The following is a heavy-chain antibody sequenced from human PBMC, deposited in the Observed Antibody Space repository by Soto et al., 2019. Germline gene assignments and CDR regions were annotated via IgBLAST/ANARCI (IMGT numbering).Heavy chain of an antibody. CDR1: GFTFDDYA. Sequence: GGSLRLSCAASGFTFDDYAMHWVRQSPGKGPEWVSGISWNSAIIGYADSVKGRFTISRDNAKNSLYLQMNSLRPEDTALYYCAKARQYGDYTNWFDPWGQGTLVTVSS. V-gene: IGHV3-9*01. CDR2: ISWNSAII. D-gene: IGHD4-17*01. J-gene: IGHJ5*02. CDR3: AKARQYGDYTNWFDP.